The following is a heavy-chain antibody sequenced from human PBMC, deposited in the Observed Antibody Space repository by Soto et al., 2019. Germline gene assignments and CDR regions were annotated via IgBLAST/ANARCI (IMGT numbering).Heavy chain of an antibody. D-gene: IGHD6-19*01. CDR2: IIPIFGTA. V-gene: IGHV1-69*06. CDR1: GGTFSSYA. CDR3: ASSTPQWLVRPLLYGMDV. J-gene: IGHJ6*02. Sequence: ASVKVSCKASGGTFSSYAISWVLQAPGQGLEWMGGIIPIFGTANYAQKFQGRVTITADKSTSTAYMELSSLRSEDTAVYYCASSTPQWLVRPLLYGMDVWGQGTTVTVSS.